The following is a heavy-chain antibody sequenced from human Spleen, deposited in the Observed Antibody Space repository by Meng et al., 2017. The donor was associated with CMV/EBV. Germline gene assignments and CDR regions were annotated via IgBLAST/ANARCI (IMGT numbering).Heavy chain of an antibody. CDR1: GFTFSSYS. J-gene: IGHJ4*02. D-gene: IGHD3-22*01. V-gene: IGHV3-21*01. CDR2: ISSTSSFI. Sequence: GESLKISCAASGFTFSSYSMNWVRQAPGKGLEWVSSISSTSSFIYYADSLKGRFTISRDNAKNSLYLQMNSLRAEDTAVYYCARVFRGYYSTNFDYWGQGTLVTVSS. CDR3: ARVFRGYYSTNFDY.